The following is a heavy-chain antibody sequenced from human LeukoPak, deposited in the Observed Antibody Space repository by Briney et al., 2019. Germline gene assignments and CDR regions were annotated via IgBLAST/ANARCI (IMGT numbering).Heavy chain of an antibody. V-gene: IGHV3-11*05. Sequence: NPGGSLRLSCAASGFTFSDYYMSWIRPAPGKGLECVSYISGRSIYTNYADSVKGRFTISRDNAKNSLYLQMNSLRAEDTAVYYCARGMATTESFDIWGQGTMVTVSS. CDR3: ARGMATTESFDI. CDR2: ISGRSIYT. D-gene: IGHD1-7*01. CDR1: GFTFSDYY. J-gene: IGHJ3*02.